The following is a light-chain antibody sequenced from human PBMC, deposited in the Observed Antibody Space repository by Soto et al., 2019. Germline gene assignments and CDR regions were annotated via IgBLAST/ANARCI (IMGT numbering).Light chain of an antibody. CDR3: SSFTTTNTYVL. Sequence: QSVLTQPASVSGSPGQSITISCTGTSSDVGGYNYVSWYQHHPGKAPKVMIYEVTHRPSGVSNRFSGPKSGNTASLTISGLQAEDEADYYCSSFTTTNTYVLFGGGTKVTVL. V-gene: IGLV2-14*01. CDR1: SSDVGGYNY. CDR2: EVT. J-gene: IGLJ2*01.